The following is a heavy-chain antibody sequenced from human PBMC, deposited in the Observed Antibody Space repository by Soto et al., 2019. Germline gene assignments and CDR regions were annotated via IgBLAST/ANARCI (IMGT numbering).Heavy chain of an antibody. CDR2: IYSSGST. J-gene: IGHJ5*02. V-gene: IGHV4-4*07. D-gene: IGHD3-3*01. CDR1: GGTISGYY. Sequence: TLSLTCTVTGGTISGYYWTWIRQSAGGGLEWIGRIYSSGSTNYNPSLKSRVTISLDTSMNHFSLRLSSVTAADTAVYYCARGQRFSDWFDPWGQGTLVTVSS. CDR3: ARGQRFSDWFDP.